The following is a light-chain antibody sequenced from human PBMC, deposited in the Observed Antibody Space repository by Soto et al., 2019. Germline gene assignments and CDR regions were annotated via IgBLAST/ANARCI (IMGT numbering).Light chain of an antibody. CDR3: QQYQGDTWT. V-gene: IGKV1-5*01. CDR2: DVS. Sequence: DIPMTQSPSSLSASVGDRLSITCRASQSISIDLNWYQHKPGKAPKILLYDVSTLERGVPSRFSGSGSATEFTLTISDLQPDDFATYDCQQYQGDTWTFSQGTKV. CDR1: QSISID. J-gene: IGKJ1*01.